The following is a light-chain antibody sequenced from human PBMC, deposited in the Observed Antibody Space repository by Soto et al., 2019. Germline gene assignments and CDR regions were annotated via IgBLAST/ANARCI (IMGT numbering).Light chain of an antibody. CDR3: QQSYSTTWT. J-gene: IGKJ1*01. Sequence: DIQMTQSPSSLSASVGDRVTITCRASQGISTYLNCYQQKPGKAPKLLIYAASSLQSGVPSRFSGSGSETDFTLTISSLHPEDFATYSCQQSYSTTWTFGQGTKVEIK. CDR2: AAS. V-gene: IGKV1-39*01. CDR1: QGISTY.